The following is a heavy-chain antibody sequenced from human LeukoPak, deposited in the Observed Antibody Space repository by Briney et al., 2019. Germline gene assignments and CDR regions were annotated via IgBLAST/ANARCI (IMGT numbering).Heavy chain of an antibody. V-gene: IGHV4-34*01. CDR3: ARGEYSDYVWGSYRYPDY. Sequence: SETLSLTCAVYGGSFSGYYWSWIRQPPGKGLEWIGEINHSGSTNYNPSLKSRVTISVDTSKNQFSLKLSSATAADTAVYYCARGEYSDYVWGSYRYPDYWGQGTLVTVSS. CDR1: GGSFSGYY. D-gene: IGHD3-16*02. J-gene: IGHJ4*02. CDR2: INHSGST.